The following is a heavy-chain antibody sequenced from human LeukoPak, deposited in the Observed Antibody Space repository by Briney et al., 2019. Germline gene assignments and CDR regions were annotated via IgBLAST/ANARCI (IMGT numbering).Heavy chain of an antibody. Sequence: GGSLRLSCAASGFTFSSYSMNWVRQAPGKGLEWVSSISSSSSNIYYADSVKGRFTISRDNAKKSVYLHMSSLRAEDTALYYCARLSAYYYGSYFYYYMDVWGKGTTVTVSS. CDR2: ISSSSSNI. D-gene: IGHD3-10*01. CDR1: GFTFSSYS. CDR3: ARLSAYYYGSYFYYYMDV. J-gene: IGHJ6*03. V-gene: IGHV3-21*01.